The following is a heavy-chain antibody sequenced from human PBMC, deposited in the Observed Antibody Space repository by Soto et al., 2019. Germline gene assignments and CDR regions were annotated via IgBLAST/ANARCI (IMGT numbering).Heavy chain of an antibody. Sequence: GGSLRLSCAASGFTFSSYSMNWVRQAPGKGLEWVSSISSSSYIYYADSVKGRFTISRDNAKNSLYLQMNSLRAEDTAVYYCARDPGRGDPPGYFDYWGQGTLVTVPQ. CDR3: ARDPGRGDPPGYFDY. D-gene: IGHD3-10*01. V-gene: IGHV3-21*01. CDR1: GFTFSSYS. CDR2: ISSSSYI. J-gene: IGHJ4*02.